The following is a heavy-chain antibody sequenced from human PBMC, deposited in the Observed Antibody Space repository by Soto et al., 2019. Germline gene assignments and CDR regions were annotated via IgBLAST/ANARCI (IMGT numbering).Heavy chain of an antibody. Sequence: QVQLVQSGAEEKEPGASVKVSCKASGYTFTSYAMHWVRQAPGQRLEWMGWINAGNGNTKHSQKLQGRVTITTDTSVSTAYMELSSLRSEDTAVYYCARDVAAADYWGQGTLVTVSS. CDR3: ARDVAAADY. V-gene: IGHV1-3*05. CDR2: INAGNGNT. J-gene: IGHJ4*02. D-gene: IGHD6-13*01. CDR1: GYTFTSYA.